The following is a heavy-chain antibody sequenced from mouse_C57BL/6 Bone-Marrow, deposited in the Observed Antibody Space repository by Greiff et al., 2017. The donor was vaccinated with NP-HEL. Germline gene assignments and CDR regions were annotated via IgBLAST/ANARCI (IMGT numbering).Heavy chain of an antibody. CDR2: ISYDGSN. J-gene: IGHJ2*01. CDR3: ARGGYYDS. D-gene: IGHD2-3*01. V-gene: IGHV3-6*01. CDR1: GYSITSGYY. Sequence: EVQLQESGPGLVKPSQSLSLTCSVTGYSITSGYYWNWIRQFPGNKLEWMGYISYDGSNNYNPSLKNRISITRDTSKNQFFLKLNSVTTEDTATYYCARGGYYDSWGQGTTLTVSS.